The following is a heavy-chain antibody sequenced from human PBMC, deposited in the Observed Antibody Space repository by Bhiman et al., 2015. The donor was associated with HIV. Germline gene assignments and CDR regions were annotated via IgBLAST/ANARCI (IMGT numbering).Heavy chain of an antibody. Sequence: QVQLVESGGGVVQPGRSLRLSCAASGFIFSSYGMHWVRQAPGKGLEWVAVIWFDGSNKYYADSVKGRFTISRDNSKNTLYLQMNSLRVGDTAVYYCARGSSSSLSAERFDPWGQGTLVTVSS. CDR1: GFIFSSYG. V-gene: IGHV3-33*01. J-gene: IGHJ5*02. CDR3: ARGSSSSLSAERFDP. CDR2: IWFDGSNK. D-gene: IGHD6-6*01.